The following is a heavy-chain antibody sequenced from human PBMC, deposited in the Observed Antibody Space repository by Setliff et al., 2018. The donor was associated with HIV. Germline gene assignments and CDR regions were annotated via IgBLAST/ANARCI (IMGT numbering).Heavy chain of an antibody. CDR1: GYYFTSYW. D-gene: IGHD2-21*02. CDR3: ARHVLVTRDVRYFDY. CDR2: IYPGDSDT. V-gene: IGHV5-51*01. Sequence: PGESLKISCKASGYYFTSYWIGWVRQMPGKGLEWMGIIYPGDSDTRISPSFQGQVTISADKSINTAYLQWSSLKASDTAMYYCARHVLVTRDVRYFDYWGQGTLVTVSS. J-gene: IGHJ4*02.